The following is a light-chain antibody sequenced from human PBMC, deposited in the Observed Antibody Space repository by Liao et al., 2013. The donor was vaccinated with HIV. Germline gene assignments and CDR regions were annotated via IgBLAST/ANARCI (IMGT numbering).Light chain of an antibody. V-gene: IGLV3-1*01. CDR3: QAWDSSTVV. CDR2: QDT. J-gene: IGLJ2*01. CDR1: KLGNRY. Sequence: SYELPQPPSVSVSPGQTATITCSGDKLGNRYSSWYQQKPGQSPVLVIYQDTKRPSGISERFSGSNSGNTATLTISGAQAMDEGDDYCQAWDSSTVVFGGGTKLTVL.